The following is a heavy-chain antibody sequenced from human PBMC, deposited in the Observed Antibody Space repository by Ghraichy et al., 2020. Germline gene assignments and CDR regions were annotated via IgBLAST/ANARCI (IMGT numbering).Heavy chain of an antibody. CDR1: GDSVSSNTAA. Sequence: SQTLSLTCAISGDSVSSNTAAWNWIRQSPSRGLEWLGRTYYRSKWYNDYAVSVRSRISITADTSRNQFSLQLNSVTSDDSAVYYCARDVGDSVRGKDIWGQGTTVTVSS. D-gene: IGHD3-10*01. J-gene: IGHJ6*02. V-gene: IGHV6-1*01. CDR3: ARDVGDSVRGKDI. CDR2: TYYRSKWYN.